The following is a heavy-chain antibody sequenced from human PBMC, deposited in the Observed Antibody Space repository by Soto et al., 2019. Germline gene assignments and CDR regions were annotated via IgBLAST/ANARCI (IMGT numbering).Heavy chain of an antibody. D-gene: IGHD2-15*01. Sequence: EVQLVESGGGLVKPGGSLRLSCAASGFSFSYAWMSWLRQAPGKGLEWVGRVKSMTDGGTTDYAAPVKGRFTISRDDSKATVYLQMNSLKTEDTAVYYCTTDCSGGSCYPGAHYYYYGMDVWGPGTTVTVSS. CDR2: VKSMTDGGTT. CDR1: GFSFSYAW. CDR3: TTDCSGGSCYPGAHYYYYGMDV. J-gene: IGHJ6*02. V-gene: IGHV3-15*01.